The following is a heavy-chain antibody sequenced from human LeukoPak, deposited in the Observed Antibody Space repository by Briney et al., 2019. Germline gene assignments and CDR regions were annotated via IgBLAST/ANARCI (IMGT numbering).Heavy chain of an antibody. J-gene: IGHJ4*02. D-gene: IGHD3-22*01. V-gene: IGHV3-66*01. CDR3: ARVPQNYYDSSGSVYYFDY. CDR2: IYSGGST. Sequence: PGGSLRLSCAASGFTVSSNYMSWVRQAPGKGLEWVPVIYSGGSTYYADSVKGRFTISRDNSKNTLYLQMNSLRAEDTAVYYCARVPQNYYDSSGSVYYFDYWGQGTLVTVSS. CDR1: GFTVSSNY.